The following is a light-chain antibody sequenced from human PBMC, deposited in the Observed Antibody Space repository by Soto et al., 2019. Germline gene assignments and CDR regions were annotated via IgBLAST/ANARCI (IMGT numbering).Light chain of an antibody. CDR1: QFVSSSY. CDR3: QQYGSSPHT. Sequence: EIVLTQSPGTLSLSPGERATLSCRASQFVSSSYLAWYQQKPGQAPRLLIYGASSRATGIPDRFSGSGSGTDFTLTISRLEPEDFAVYYCQQYGSSPHTFGQGTKLEIK. V-gene: IGKV3-20*01. CDR2: GAS. J-gene: IGKJ2*01.